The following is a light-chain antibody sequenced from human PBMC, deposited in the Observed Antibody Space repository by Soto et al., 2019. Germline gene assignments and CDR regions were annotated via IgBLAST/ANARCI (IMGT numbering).Light chain of an antibody. CDR2: RDD. J-gene: IGLJ3*02. CDR3: AAWDDSLNAWV. CDR1: ISNIGSKY. Sequence: QSVLTQPPSASTTPGPRGTIFCSGGISNIGSKYVYWYQHLPGAAPKLLIYRDDQRPSGVPDRFSGSKSGTSASLAISGLRSEDEADYYCAAWDDSLNAWVFGGGTKLTVL. V-gene: IGLV1-47*01.